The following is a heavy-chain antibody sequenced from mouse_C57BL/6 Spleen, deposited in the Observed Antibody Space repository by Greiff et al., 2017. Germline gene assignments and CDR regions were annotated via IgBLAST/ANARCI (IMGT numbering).Heavy chain of an antibody. CDR3: ARREDSSGYGFAY. CDR2: IYPGSGST. D-gene: IGHD3-2*02. CDR1: GYTFTSYW. J-gene: IGHJ3*01. V-gene: IGHV1-55*01. Sequence: VQLQQPGAELVKPGASVKMSCKASGYTFTSYWITWVKQRPGQGLEWIGDIYPGSGSTNYNEKFKSKATLTVDTSSSTAYMQLSSLTSEDSAVYYCARREDSSGYGFAYWGKGTLVTVSA.